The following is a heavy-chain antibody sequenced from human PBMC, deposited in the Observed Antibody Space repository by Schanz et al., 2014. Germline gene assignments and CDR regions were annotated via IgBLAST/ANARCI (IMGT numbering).Heavy chain of an antibody. CDR3: ARAAGPVDY. D-gene: IGHD6-13*01. CDR1: GGSFSGYY. Sequence: QVQLQQWGAGLLKPSETLSLTYAVYGGSFSGYYWTWIRQPPGKGLEWIGEIHHSGSTNYNPSLKSRVPISMDPSKNQFSLMLGSVTAADTAVYYCARAAGPVDYWGQGTLVTVSS. J-gene: IGHJ4*02. V-gene: IGHV4-34*01. CDR2: IHHSGST.